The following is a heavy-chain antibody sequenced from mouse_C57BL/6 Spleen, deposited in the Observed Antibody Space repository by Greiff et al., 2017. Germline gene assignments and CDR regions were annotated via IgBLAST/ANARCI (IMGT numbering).Heavy chain of an antibody. J-gene: IGHJ4*01. Sequence: EVKVVESGGGLVQPKGSLKLSCAASGFSFNTYAMNWVRQAPGKGLEWVARIRSKSNNYATYYADSVKDRFTISRDDSESMLYLQMNNLKTEDTAMYYCVGGWLLQDYAMDYWGQGTSVTVSS. V-gene: IGHV10-1*01. CDR3: VGGWLLQDYAMDY. CDR2: IRSKSNNYAT. CDR1: GFSFNTYA. D-gene: IGHD2-3*01.